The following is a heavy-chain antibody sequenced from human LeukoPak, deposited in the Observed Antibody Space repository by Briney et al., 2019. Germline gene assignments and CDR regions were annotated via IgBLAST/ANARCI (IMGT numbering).Heavy chain of an antibody. Sequence: GGSLRLSCAASGFTFSTYWMTWVRQAPGKGPEWAANIKQDGSAKYYVDSLRGRFSISRDNVKNSLFLQMNSLSAEDTAVYYCARCPYDSTGYYSVPSHLDYWGQGTLVTVSS. J-gene: IGHJ4*02. D-gene: IGHD3-22*01. CDR2: IKQDGSAK. CDR3: ARCPYDSTGYYSVPSHLDY. V-gene: IGHV3-7*01. CDR1: GFTFSTYW.